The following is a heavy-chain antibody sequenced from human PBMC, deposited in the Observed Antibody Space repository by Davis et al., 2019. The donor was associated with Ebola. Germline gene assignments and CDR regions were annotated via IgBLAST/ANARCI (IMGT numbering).Heavy chain of an antibody. CDR1: GFTFSNFD. CDR2: LGDRT. CDR3: AKDPTDYYYYYGMDV. J-gene: IGHJ6*02. Sequence: GESLKISCAASGFTFSNFDMTWVRRAPGKGLEWVSSLGDRTYYADSVKGRFTISRDNSKNTLYLQLSSLRVEDTAIYYCAKDPTDYYYYYGMDVWGQGTTVTVSS. V-gene: IGHV3-23*01.